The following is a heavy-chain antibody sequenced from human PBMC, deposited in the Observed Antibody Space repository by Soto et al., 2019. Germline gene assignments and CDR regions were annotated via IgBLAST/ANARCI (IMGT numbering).Heavy chain of an antibody. V-gene: IGHV4-59*01. CDR2: IYYSGST. CDR3: ARAGYCSGDSCYYFDY. J-gene: IGHJ4*02. CDR1: GGSITSYY. Sequence: SETLSLTCSVSGGSITSYYWSWIRQPPGKGLEWIGYIYYSGSTNYNPSLKSRVTISVDTSKNQFSLKLRSVTAADTAVYYCARAGYCSGDSCYYFDYWGQGTLVTVSS. D-gene: IGHD2-15*01.